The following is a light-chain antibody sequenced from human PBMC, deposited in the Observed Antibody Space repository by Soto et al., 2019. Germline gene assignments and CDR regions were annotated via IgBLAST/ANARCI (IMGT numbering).Light chain of an antibody. Sequence: QSVLTQPPSASGTPGQRVTISCSGSSSNIGINYVYWYQQLPGTAPKLLIYSNNQRPSGVPDRFSGSKSGTSASLAISGLRSEDEADYYCAAWDDSLSGYVFGTGTKVTAL. CDR2: SNN. V-gene: IGLV1-47*02. J-gene: IGLJ1*01. CDR1: SSNIGINY. CDR3: AAWDDSLSGYV.